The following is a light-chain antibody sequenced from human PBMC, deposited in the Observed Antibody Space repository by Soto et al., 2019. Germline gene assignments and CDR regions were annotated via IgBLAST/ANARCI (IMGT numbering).Light chain of an antibody. CDR3: QQYYALPYT. J-gene: IGKJ2*01. Sequence: DIVMTQSPDSLAVSLGERATINCKSSQSVLYSSNNKNYFAWYQQKPGQPPKLLIYWASTRESGVPDRFSGSGSGTDFTLTISSLQAEDVAVYYCQQYYALPYTFGQGTKLEIK. CDR2: WAS. CDR1: QSVLYSSNNKNY. V-gene: IGKV4-1*01.